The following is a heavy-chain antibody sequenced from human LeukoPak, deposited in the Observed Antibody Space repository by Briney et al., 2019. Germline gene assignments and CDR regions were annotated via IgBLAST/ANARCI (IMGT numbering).Heavy chain of an antibody. V-gene: IGHV3-30*02. J-gene: IGHJ3*02. CDR3: AKDLTYYYDSSGYGDAFDI. CDR1: GFTFSSYG. Sequence: PGGSLRLSCAASGFTFSSYGMHWVRQAPGKGLEWVAFIRYDGSNKYYADSVKGRFTISGDNSKNTLYLQMNSLRAEDTAVYYCAKDLTYYYDSSGYGDAFDIWGQGTMVTVSS. D-gene: IGHD3-22*01. CDR2: IRYDGSNK.